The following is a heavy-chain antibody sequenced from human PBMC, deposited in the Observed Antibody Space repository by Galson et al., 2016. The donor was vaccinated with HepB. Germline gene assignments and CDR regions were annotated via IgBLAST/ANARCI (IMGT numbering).Heavy chain of an antibody. Sequence: SLRLSCAGSGFVFSSYGMHWVRQAPGKGLEWMATIWYDGSKKYYGDSVKGRFIISRDNSKNTLYLHMNSLRAEDTAVYYCAKAYDYVWGSYRLSHNFDYWGQGPLVTVSS. CDR2: IWYDGSKK. CDR3: AKAYDYVWGSYRLSHNFDY. V-gene: IGHV3-33*06. D-gene: IGHD3-16*02. CDR1: GFVFSSYG. J-gene: IGHJ4*02.